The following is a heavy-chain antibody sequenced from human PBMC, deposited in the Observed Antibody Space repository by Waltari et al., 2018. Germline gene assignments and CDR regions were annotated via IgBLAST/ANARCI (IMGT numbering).Heavy chain of an antibody. CDR2: IWYDGSNK. J-gene: IGHJ6*03. D-gene: IGHD2-2*01. CDR1: GFTFSSYG. Sequence: QVQLVESGGGVVQPGRSLRLSCAASGFTFSSYGMHWVRQAPVKGLEWVAVIWYDGSNKYYADSVKGRFTISRDNSKNTLYLQMNSLRAEDTAMYYCARDSAWISDYYYYYMDVWGKGTTVTVSS. CDR3: ARDSAWISDYYYYYMDV. V-gene: IGHV3-33*08.